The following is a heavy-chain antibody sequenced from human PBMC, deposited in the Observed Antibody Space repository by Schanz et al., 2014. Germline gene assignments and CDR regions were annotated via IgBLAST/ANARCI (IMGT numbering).Heavy chain of an antibody. J-gene: IGHJ5*02. V-gene: IGHV1-8*01. Sequence: QVQLVQSGAEVKKPGSSVKVSCKASGGTFSSFGINWVRQAPGQGLEWLGWMNPNSGNPGFAQKFQGRLTMTRDTSTSTVYMELSSLRSDDTAVYYCARGPLGTSPWGQGTLVTVSS. CDR3: ARGPLGTSP. D-gene: IGHD5-12*01. CDR1: GGTFSSFG. CDR2: MNPNSGNP.